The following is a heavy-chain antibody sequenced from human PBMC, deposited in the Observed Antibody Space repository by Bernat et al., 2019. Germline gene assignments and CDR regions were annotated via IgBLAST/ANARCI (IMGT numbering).Heavy chain of an antibody. D-gene: IGHD6-13*01. CDR1: GFIVSGNA. CDR3: GRDRSGYSVGV. J-gene: IGHJ6*04. V-gene: IGHV3-66*01. Sequence: EVQLVESGGGLVQPGGSLRLPCAASGFIVSGNAMYWVRQAPGKGLDWVSLIYNDDNTCYADSVRGRFTISRDKSKNTLYLQMNSLRAEDTAVYYCGRDRSGYSVGVWGKGTAVTVSS. CDR2: IYNDDNT.